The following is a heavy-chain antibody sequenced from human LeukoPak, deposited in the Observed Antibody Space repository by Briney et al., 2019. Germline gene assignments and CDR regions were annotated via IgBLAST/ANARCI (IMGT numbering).Heavy chain of an antibody. V-gene: IGHV3-66*01. Sequence: GGSLRLSCAASGFTVSSNYMSWVRQAPGKGLEWVSVIYSGGSTYYADSVKGRFTISRDNSKNTLYLQMNSLRAEDTAVYYCASDFWSAYYFDYWGQGTLVTVSS. CDR2: IYSGGST. CDR3: ASDFWSAYYFDY. CDR1: GFTVSSNY. D-gene: IGHD3-3*01. J-gene: IGHJ4*02.